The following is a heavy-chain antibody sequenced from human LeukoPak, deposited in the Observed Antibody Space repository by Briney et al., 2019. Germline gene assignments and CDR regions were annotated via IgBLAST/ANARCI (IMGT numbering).Heavy chain of an antibody. V-gene: IGHV4-34*01. D-gene: IGHD2-15*01. J-gene: IGHJ6*02. CDR1: GGSLSGYY. CDR3: ARVPYCSGGGCNYYYYYGMDV. Sequence: SETLSLTCAVYGGSLSGYYWSWIRQPPGKGLEWIGEINHSGSTNYNPSLKSRVTISVDTSKNQFSLKLSSVTAADTAVYYCARVPYCSGGGCNYYYYYGMDVWGQGTTVTVSS. CDR2: INHSGST.